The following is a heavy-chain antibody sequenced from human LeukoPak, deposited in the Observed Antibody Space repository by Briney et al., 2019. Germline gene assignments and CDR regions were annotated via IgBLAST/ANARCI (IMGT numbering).Heavy chain of an antibody. CDR3: ARDGYGGNSVFDY. V-gene: IGHV3-23*01. CDR2: INNSGGST. J-gene: IGHJ4*02. CDR1: GFTFSSYA. Sequence: GGSLRLSCAASGFTFSSYAMSWVRQAPGKGLEWVSTINNSGGSTYYADSVKGRFTISRDNSKNTLYLQMNSLRAEDTAVYYCARDGYGGNSVFDYWGQGTLVTVSS. D-gene: IGHD4-23*01.